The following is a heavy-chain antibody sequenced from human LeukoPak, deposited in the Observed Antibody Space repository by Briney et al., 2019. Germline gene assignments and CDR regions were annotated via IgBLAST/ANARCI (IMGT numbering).Heavy chain of an antibody. V-gene: IGHV1-8*01. D-gene: IGHD6-13*01. CDR2: MNPNSGNT. Sequence: GASVTVSCKASGYTFTSYDINWVRQAPGQGLEWMGWMNPNSGNTGYAQKFQGRVTMTRNTSISTAYMELSSLRSEDTAVYYCARGHIAAAGLEFDPWGQGTLVTVSS. CDR3: ARGHIAAAGLEFDP. CDR1: GYTFTSYD. J-gene: IGHJ5*02.